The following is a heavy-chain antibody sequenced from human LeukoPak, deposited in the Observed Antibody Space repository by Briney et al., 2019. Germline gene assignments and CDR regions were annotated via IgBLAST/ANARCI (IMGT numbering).Heavy chain of an antibody. J-gene: IGHJ3*02. D-gene: IGHD3-10*01. CDR1: GFTFSSYA. CDR2: IYSGGST. CDR3: ASFSMAPHGAFDI. Sequence: PGGSLRLSCAASGFTFSSYAMSWVRQAPGKGLEWVSVIYSGGSTYYADSVKGRFTISRDNSKNTLYLQMNSLRAEDTAVYYCASFSMAPHGAFDIWGQGTMVTVSS. V-gene: IGHV3-66*01.